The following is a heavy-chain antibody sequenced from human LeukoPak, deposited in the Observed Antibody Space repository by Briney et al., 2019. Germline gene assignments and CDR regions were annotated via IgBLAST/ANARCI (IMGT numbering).Heavy chain of an antibody. Sequence: GGSLRLSCAASGFTFDDYAMHWVRQAPGKGLEWVSLISGDGGSTYYADSAKGRFTISRDNSKNSLYLQMNSLRTEDTALYYCAKDFRLRITIKGAYMDVWGKGTTVTVSS. J-gene: IGHJ6*03. CDR2: ISGDGGST. CDR3: AKDFRLRITIKGAYMDV. CDR1: GFTFDDYA. V-gene: IGHV3-43*02. D-gene: IGHD3-10*01.